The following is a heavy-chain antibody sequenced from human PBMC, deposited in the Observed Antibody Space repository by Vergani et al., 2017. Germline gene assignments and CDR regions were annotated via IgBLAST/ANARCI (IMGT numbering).Heavy chain of an antibody. CDR2: IWYDGSNK. CDR3: ARDGARAYYDILTGYLNYFDY. J-gene: IGHJ4*02. V-gene: IGHV3-33*01. CDR1: GFTFSSYG. Sequence: QVQLVESGGGLVKPGRSLRLSCAASGFTFSSYGMHWVRQAPGKGLEWVAVIWYDGSNKYYADSVKGRFTISRDNSKNTLYLQMNSLRAEDTAVYYCARDGARAYYDILTGYLNYFDYWGQGTLVTVSS. D-gene: IGHD3-9*01.